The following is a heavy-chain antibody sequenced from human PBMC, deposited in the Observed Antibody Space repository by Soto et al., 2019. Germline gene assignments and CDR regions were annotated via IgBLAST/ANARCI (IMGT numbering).Heavy chain of an antibody. CDR1: GGTISVYY. D-gene: IGHD2-15*01. Sequence: SETLSLTCTISGGTISVYYWSWIRQSPRQGLEWIGYVYDNGRPYYSPSLKSRVTISVDKSKNQFSLKLSSVTAADTAVYYCARGAAPPLYGMDVWGQGTTVTVSS. CDR2: VYDNGRP. V-gene: IGHV4-59*12. J-gene: IGHJ6*02. CDR3: ARGAAPPLYGMDV.